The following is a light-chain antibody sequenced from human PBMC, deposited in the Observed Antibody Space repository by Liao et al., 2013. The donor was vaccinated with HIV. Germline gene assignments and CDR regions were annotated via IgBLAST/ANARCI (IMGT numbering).Light chain of an antibody. CDR3: QAWDGNDVV. Sequence: YVLTQPPSVSVSPGQTATITCSGHKLSDKFTSWYQQRPGQSPLLVMYRDNKRPSGIPERFSASNSGNTATLTIGGTQAMDEADYYCQAWDGNDVVFGGGTKLTVL. CDR1: KLSDKF. J-gene: IGLJ2*01. CDR2: RDN. V-gene: IGLV3-1*01.